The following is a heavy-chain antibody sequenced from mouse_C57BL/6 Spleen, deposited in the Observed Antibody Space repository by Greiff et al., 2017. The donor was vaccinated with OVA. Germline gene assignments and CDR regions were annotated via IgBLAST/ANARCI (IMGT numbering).Heavy chain of an antibody. D-gene: IGHD4-1*01. CDR3: TGGNWDVRYFDY. V-gene: IGHV6-3*01. CDR2: IRLKSDNYAT. J-gene: IGHJ2*01. Sequence: EVKVEESGGGLVQPGGSMKLSCVASGFTFSNYWMNWVRQSPEKGLEWVAQIRLKSDNYATHYAESVKGRFTISRDDSKSSVYLQMNNLRAEDTGIHYCTGGNWDVRYFDYWGQGTTLTVSS. CDR1: GFTFSNYW.